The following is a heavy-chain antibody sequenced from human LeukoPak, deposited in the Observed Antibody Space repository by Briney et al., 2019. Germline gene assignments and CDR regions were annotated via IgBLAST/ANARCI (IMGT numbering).Heavy chain of an antibody. CDR3: ARDEVITIFGVVQAYYMDV. V-gene: IGHV3-7*01. Sequence: PGGSLRLSCAASGFTFSSYWMSWVRQAPGKGLEWVVNIKQDGSEKYYVDSVKGRFTISRDNAKNSLYLQMNSLRAEDTAAYYCARDEVITIFGVVQAYYMDVWGKGTTVTVSS. CDR2: IKQDGSEK. CDR1: GFTFSSYW. J-gene: IGHJ6*03. D-gene: IGHD3-3*01.